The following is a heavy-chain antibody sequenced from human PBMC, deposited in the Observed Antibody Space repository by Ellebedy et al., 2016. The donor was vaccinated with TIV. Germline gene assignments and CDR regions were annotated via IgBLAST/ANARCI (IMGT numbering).Heavy chain of an antibody. CDR3: GKDVGDYSGSWYVPPDS. D-gene: IGHD6-13*01. CDR2: IRWDSLND. J-gene: IGHJ4*02. Sequence: PGGSLRLSCAASGFNFNEFTMHRVRQVPGKGLEWVAVIRWDSLNDYYADSVKGRFTISRDNRKSSLYLQMNSLTHDDAAVYYCGKDVGDYSGSWYVPPDSWGQGTLVTVSS. CDR1: GFNFNEFT. V-gene: IGHV3-43*01.